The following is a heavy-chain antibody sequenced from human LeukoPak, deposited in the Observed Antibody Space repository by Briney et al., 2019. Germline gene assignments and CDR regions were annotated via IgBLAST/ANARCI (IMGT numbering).Heavy chain of an antibody. CDR3: TRGTRNSGWYGEFDH. CDR1: GFTFDDYA. CDR2: ITWNSGYI. V-gene: IGHV3-9*01. J-gene: IGHJ4*02. Sequence: GGSLRLSCAASGFTFDDYAMHWVRQIPGKGLEWVSSITWNSGYIGYADSAKSRFTISRDNAKNSLYLQMNSLRLDDTAFYYCTRGTRNSGWYGEFDHWGQGTLVTVSS. D-gene: IGHD6-19*01.